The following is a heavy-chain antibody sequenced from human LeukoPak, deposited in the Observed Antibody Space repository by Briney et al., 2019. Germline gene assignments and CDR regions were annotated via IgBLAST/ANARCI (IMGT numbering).Heavy chain of an antibody. J-gene: IGHJ5*02. CDR3: ARFLIGSTSNWFDP. CDR2: IYYSGST. D-gene: IGHD2-2*01. Sequence: AGGSLRLSCAASGFTLSSYAIHWVRQAPGKGLEWIGSIYYSGSTYYNPSLKSRVTISVDTSKNQFSLKLSSVTAADTAVYYCARFLIGSTSNWFDPWGQGTLVTVSS. V-gene: IGHV4-39*01. CDR1: GFTLSSYA.